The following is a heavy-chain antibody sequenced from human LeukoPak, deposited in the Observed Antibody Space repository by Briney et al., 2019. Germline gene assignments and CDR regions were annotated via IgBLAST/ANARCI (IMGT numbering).Heavy chain of an antibody. CDR2: IYSGGST. V-gene: IGHV3-66*02. D-gene: IGHD1-1*01. CDR3: ATTGTTLYYFDY. CDR1: GFTVSSNY. Sequence: PGGSLRLSCAASGFTVSSNYMSWVRQAPGKGLEWVSVIYSGGSTYYADSVKGRFTISRDNSKNTLYLQMNSLRAEDTAVYYRATTGTTLYYFDYWGQGTLVTVSS. J-gene: IGHJ4*02.